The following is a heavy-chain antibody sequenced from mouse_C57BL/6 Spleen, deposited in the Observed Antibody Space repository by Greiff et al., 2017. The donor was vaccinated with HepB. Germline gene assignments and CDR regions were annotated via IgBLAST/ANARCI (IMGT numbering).Heavy chain of an antibody. CDR3: ARSVGDGSSYLYYAMDY. CDR1: GYAFSSYW. CDR2: IYPGDGDT. J-gene: IGHJ4*01. V-gene: IGHV1-80*01. D-gene: IGHD1-1*01. Sequence: QVQLQQSGAELVKPGASVKISCKASGYAFSSYWMNWVKQRPGKGLEWIGQIYPGDGDTNYNGKFKGKATLTADKSSSPAYMQLSSLTSEDSAVYFYARSVGDGSSYLYYAMDYWGQGTSVTVSS.